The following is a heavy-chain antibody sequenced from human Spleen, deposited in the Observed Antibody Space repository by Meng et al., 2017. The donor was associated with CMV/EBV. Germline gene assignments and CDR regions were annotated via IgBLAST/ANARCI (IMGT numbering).Heavy chain of an antibody. CDR1: GFTFDDYG. J-gene: IGHJ4*02. CDR3: ARHYDSSGQVAGNF. Sequence: GGSLRLSCAASGFTFDDYGMSWVRQAPGKGLEWVSYISDSSSTKYYADSVRGRFTISRDNAKNSLSLQMTSLRAEDTGIYYCARHYDSSGQVAGNFWGQGTLVTVSS. CDR2: ISDSSSTK. V-gene: IGHV3-48*04. D-gene: IGHD3-22*01.